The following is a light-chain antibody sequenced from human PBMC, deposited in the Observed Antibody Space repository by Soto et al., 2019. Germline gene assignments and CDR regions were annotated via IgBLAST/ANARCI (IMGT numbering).Light chain of an antibody. CDR1: QSISSW. J-gene: IGKJ1*01. CDR3: QQYNSYPWT. CDR2: DAS. V-gene: IGKV1-5*01. Sequence: IQMTQSPSTLSASVGDRVTITCRASQSISSWLAWYQQKPGKAPKLLIYDASSLESGVPSRFSGSGSGTEFTLTISSLQPDDFAPYYCQQYNSYPWTFGQGTKV.